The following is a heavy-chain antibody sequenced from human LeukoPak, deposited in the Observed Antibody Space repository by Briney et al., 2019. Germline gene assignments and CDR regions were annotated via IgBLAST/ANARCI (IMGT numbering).Heavy chain of an antibody. CDR1: GGTLSSYA. V-gene: IGHV1-69*13. J-gene: IGHJ4*02. CDR2: IIPIFGTA. CDR3: ARSSGYYSNSDY. D-gene: IGHD3-22*01. Sequence: RASVKVSCKASGGTLSSYATSWVRQAPGQGLEWMGGIIPIFGTANYAQKFQGRVTITADESTSTAYMELSSLRSEDTAVYYCARSSGYYSNSDYWGQGTLVTVSS.